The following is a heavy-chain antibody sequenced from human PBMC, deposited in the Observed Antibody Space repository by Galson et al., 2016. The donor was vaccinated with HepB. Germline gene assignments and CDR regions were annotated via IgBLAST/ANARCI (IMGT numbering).Heavy chain of an antibody. V-gene: IGHV4-34*01. J-gene: IGHJ4*02. D-gene: IGHD5-18*01. Sequence: SETLSLTCAVYGGSYSGYSWSWIHQPPGKGLEWIGEINHSGSTNYNPSLKSRVTMSVDTSKNQFSLKLSSVTAADTAVYYCAGEGRYSYGYTSDYWGQGTLVTVSS. CDR1: GGSYSGYS. CDR3: AGEGRYSYGYTSDY. CDR2: INHSGST.